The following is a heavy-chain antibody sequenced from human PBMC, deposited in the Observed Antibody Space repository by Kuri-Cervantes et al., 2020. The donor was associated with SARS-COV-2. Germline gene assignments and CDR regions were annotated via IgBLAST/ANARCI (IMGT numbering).Heavy chain of an antibody. D-gene: IGHD6-19*01. Sequence: GESLKISCAASGFTFSNSDMNWVHQAPGKGLEWVSGVSWNGSRTHYADSVKGRFIISRDNSRNTLYLQTNSLRAEDTAVYYCARIDGSAVASYDYWGQGTLVTVSS. V-gene: IGHV3-35*01. CDR1: GFTFSNSD. J-gene: IGHJ4*02. CDR3: ARIDGSAVASYDY. CDR2: VSWNGSRT.